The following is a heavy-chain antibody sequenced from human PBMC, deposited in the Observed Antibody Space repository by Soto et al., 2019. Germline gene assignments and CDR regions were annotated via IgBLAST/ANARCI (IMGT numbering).Heavy chain of an antibody. D-gene: IGHD3-22*01. Sequence: GESLKISCAASGFTFSSYAMSWVRQAPGKGLEWVSAISGSGGSTYYADSVKGRFTISRDNSKNTLYLQMNSLRAEDTAVYYCAKSNYYYDSYPSYDYWGQGTLVTVSS. CDR1: GFTFSSYA. V-gene: IGHV3-23*01. CDR3: AKSNYYYDSYPSYDY. CDR2: ISGSGGST. J-gene: IGHJ4*02.